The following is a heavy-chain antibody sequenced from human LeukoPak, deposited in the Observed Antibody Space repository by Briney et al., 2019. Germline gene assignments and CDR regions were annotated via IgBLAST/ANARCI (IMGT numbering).Heavy chain of an antibody. CDR2: INHSGST. D-gene: IGHD3-22*01. Sequence: SETLSLTCAVYGGSSSGYYWSWIRQPPGKGLEWIGEINHSGSTNYNPSLKSRVTISVDTSKNQFSLRLSSVTAADTAVYYCAGPYDSSGYTIDYWGQGTLVTVSS. CDR3: AGPYDSSGYTIDY. CDR1: GGSSSGYY. V-gene: IGHV4-34*01. J-gene: IGHJ4*02.